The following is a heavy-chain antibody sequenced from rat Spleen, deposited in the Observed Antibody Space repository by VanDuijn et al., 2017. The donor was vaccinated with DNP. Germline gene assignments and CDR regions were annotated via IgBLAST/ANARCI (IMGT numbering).Heavy chain of an antibody. CDR3: ARPHYYDGSYPRY. Sequence: EVQLVESGGGLVQPGRSLKLSCVASRFTFNNFWMTWFRQVPRKGLEWVASIPSSGDTTYYPDSVKGRFTISRDIAKDTLYLRMNSRRSEDTATYYCARPHYYDGSYPRYWGQGVMVTVSS. J-gene: IGHJ2*01. D-gene: IGHD1-12*02. CDR2: IPSSGDTT. V-gene: IGHV5-31*01. CDR1: RFTFNNFW.